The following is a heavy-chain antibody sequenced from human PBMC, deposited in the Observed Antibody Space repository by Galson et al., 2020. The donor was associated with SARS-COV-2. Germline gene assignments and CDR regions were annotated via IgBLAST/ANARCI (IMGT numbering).Heavy chain of an antibody. V-gene: IGHV3-30*04. D-gene: IGHD3-22*01. CDR1: GFTFSSYA. CDR3: ARSSIVVASRGFDY. Sequence: GGSLRLSCAASGFTFSSYAMHWVRQAPGKGLEWVAVISYDGSNKYYADSVKGRFTISRDNSKNTLYLQMNSLRAEDTAVYYYARSSIVVASRGFDYWGQGTLVTVSS. CDR2: ISYDGSNK. J-gene: IGHJ4*02.